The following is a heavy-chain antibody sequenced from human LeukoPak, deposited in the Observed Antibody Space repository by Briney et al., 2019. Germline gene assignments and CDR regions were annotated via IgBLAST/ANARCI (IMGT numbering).Heavy chain of an antibody. CDR2: ISNSGSII. CDR3: AREHAGVSAFDI. Sequence: GGSLRLSCVVSGFTVSTNYMSWVRQAPGKGLEWVSYISNSGSIIKYADSVKGRFTISRDNAKNSLYLQMNSLRAEDTAVYYCAREHAGVSAFDIWGQGTLVTVSS. CDR1: GFTVSTNY. D-gene: IGHD3-10*01. J-gene: IGHJ3*02. V-gene: IGHV3-11*01.